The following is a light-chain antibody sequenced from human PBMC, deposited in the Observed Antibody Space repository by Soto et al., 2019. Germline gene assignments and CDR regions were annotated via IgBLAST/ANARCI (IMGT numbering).Light chain of an antibody. Sequence: VMTQSPATLSVSPGERATLSCWASETVATNLAWYQQKPGQAPRLLISGASTRAAGISDRFRGSGSGTDFTLTISGLEPEDFAVYYCQQRSSWPPITFGQGTRLEIK. CDR3: QQRSSWPPIT. V-gene: IGKV3-11*01. CDR1: ETVATN. CDR2: GAS. J-gene: IGKJ5*01.